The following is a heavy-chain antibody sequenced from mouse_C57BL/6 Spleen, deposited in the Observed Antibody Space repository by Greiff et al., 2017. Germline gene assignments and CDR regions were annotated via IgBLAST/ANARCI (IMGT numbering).Heavy chain of an antibody. D-gene: IGHD1-1*01. CDR1: GYTFTSYW. CDR2: INPSSGYT. Sequence: QVQLQQSGAELAKPGASVKLSCKASGYTFTSYWMHWVKQRPGQGLEWIGYINPSSGYTKYNQKFKDKATLTEDKSSSTAYMQLSSLTYEDSAVYYCARITTVVAMDYWGQGTSVTVSS. V-gene: IGHV1-7*01. J-gene: IGHJ4*01. CDR3: ARITTVVAMDY.